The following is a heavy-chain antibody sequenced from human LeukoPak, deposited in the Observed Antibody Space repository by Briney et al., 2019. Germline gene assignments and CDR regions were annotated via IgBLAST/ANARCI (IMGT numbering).Heavy chain of an antibody. Sequence: KPSEILSLTCTVSGGSISSSSYYWGWIRQPPGKGLEWIGGIYYSGSTYYNPSLKSRVTISVDTSKNQFSLKLSSVTAADTAVYYCARRYYDFWSGIGYFDYWGQGTLVTVSS. CDR2: IYYSGST. CDR3: ARRYYDFWSGIGYFDY. J-gene: IGHJ4*02. CDR1: GGSISSSSYY. D-gene: IGHD3-3*01. V-gene: IGHV4-39*01.